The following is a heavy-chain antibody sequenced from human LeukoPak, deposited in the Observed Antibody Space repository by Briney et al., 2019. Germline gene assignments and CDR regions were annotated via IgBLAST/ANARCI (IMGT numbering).Heavy chain of an antibody. D-gene: IGHD3-10*01. CDR3: ATGLWECYGSGRPMNFDY. V-gene: IGHV1-18*01. CDR1: GYTFTSYG. Sequence: ASVKVSCKASGYTFTSYGISWVRQAPGQGLEWMGWISAYNGNTNYAQKFQGRVTMTEDTSTDTAYMELGSLRSEDTAVYYCATGLWECYGSGRPMNFDYWGQGTLVTVSS. CDR2: ISAYNGNT. J-gene: IGHJ4*02.